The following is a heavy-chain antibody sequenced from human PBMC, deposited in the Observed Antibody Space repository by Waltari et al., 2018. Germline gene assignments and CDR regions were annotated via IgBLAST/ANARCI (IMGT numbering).Heavy chain of an antibody. V-gene: IGHV3-73*01. J-gene: IGHJ4*02. Sequence: EVQVVESGGGLVQPGGSLKLSCATSGFTFSGSTIHWVRQTSGKGLEWIGRIRSKPNKYATRYTASVEGRFTISRDDSENTAYLQMSSLMTEDTAVYYCTGGAVTRTDFWGQGTLVTVSS. D-gene: IGHD4-4*01. CDR3: TGGAVTRTDF. CDR2: IRSKPNKYAT. CDR1: GFTFSGST.